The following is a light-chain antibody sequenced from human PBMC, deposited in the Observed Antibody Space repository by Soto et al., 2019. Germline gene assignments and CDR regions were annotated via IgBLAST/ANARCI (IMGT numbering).Light chain of an antibody. CDR3: SSYTSSSTLV. CDR1: SSDVGGYNY. J-gene: IGLJ1*01. V-gene: IGLV2-14*01. CDR2: EVS. Sequence: QSVLTQPASVSGSPGQSITISFTGTSSDVGGYNYVSWYQQHPGKAPKLMIYEVSNRPSGVSNRFSGSKSGNTASLTISGRQAEDEADYYCSSYTSSSTLVFGTGTKLTVL.